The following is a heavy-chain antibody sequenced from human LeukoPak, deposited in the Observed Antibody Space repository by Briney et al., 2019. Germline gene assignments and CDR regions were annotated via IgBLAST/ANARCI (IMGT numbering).Heavy chain of an antibody. D-gene: IGHD6-6*01. J-gene: IGHJ4*02. CDR1: GFTFSSYW. Sequence: GGSLRLSCAASGFTFSSYWMSWVRQAPGKGLEWVSSISSSSSYIYYADSVKGRFTISRDNAKNSLYLQMNSLRAEDTAVYYCARAFIDYSSSSLGYWGQGTLVTVSS. CDR2: ISSSSSYI. CDR3: ARAFIDYSSSSLGY. V-gene: IGHV3-21*01.